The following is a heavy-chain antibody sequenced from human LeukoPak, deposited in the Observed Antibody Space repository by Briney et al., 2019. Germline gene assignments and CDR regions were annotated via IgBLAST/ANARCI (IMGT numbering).Heavy chain of an antibody. CDR3: ARGAEYYAIWRGYAGYSDY. D-gene: IGHD3-3*01. Sequence: SETLSLTCTVSGYSISNGYYWGWIRQPPGKGLEWVGSISHRESTYYNPSLRSRITISLDRSKQKFSLKLTSVTAADTAVYFCARGAEYYAIWRGYAGYSDYWGQGISVTVSS. CDR2: ISHREST. V-gene: IGHV4-38-2*02. CDR1: GYSISNGYY. J-gene: IGHJ4*02.